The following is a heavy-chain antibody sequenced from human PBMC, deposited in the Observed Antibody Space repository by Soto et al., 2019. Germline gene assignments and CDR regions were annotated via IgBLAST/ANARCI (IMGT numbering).Heavy chain of an antibody. CDR1: GFPFSSYS. D-gene: IGHD5-12*01. V-gene: IGHV3-21*01. CDR3: ARGPPMATITFFDY. Sequence: GGSLRLSCAASGFPFSSYSMNWVRQVPGKGLEWVSSISSSSYIYYADSLQGRFTISRDNAKNSLYLQMNSLRAEDTAVYYCARGPPMATITFFDYWGQGTLVTVSS. J-gene: IGHJ4*02. CDR2: ISSSSYI.